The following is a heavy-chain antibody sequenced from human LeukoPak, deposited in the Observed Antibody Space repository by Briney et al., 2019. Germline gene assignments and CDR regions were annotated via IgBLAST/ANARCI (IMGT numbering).Heavy chain of an antibody. CDR1: GFTFSSNW. CDR3: ARTDSGSSGYFDF. J-gene: IGHJ4*02. CDR2: IKQDGSEK. V-gene: IGHV3-7*01. D-gene: IGHD1-26*01. Sequence: GGSLRLSCAASGFTFSSNWMSWVRQAPRKGVEGVANIKQDGSEKYYVDSVKGRFTISRDNARNSLYLQMNSLRAEDTAVYYCARTDSGSSGYFDFWGQGTLVTVSS.